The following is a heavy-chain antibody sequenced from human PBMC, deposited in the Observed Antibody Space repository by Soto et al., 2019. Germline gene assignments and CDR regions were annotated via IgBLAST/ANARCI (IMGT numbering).Heavy chain of an antibody. CDR1: GGSINSGGYC. Sequence: SETLSLTCAVSGGSINSGGYCWSWIRQPPGKGLEWIGYIYDSGSTYYNPSLKSRVTISVDRSKNQFSLKLSSVTAADTAVYYCARGALRWSTSWDFDYWGQGTLVTAPQ. D-gene: IGHD4-17*01. CDR2: IYDSGST. CDR3: ARGALRWSTSWDFDY. J-gene: IGHJ4*02. V-gene: IGHV4-30-2*01.